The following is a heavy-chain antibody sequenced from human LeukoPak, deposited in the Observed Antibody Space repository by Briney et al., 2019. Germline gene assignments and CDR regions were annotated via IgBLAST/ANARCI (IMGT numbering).Heavy chain of an antibody. V-gene: IGHV3-23*01. D-gene: IGHD3-10*01. CDR1: GFTFSDYY. Sequence: GGSLRLSCAASGFTFSDYYMDWVRQAPGKGLEWVSTVSGSGGSTYYADSMKGRFTISRDNSKNTLYLQMNSLRAEDTAVYYCVKKGYAGSGTYSYYFDYWGQGTLVTVSS. CDR2: VSGSGGST. CDR3: VKKGYAGSGTYSYYFDY. J-gene: IGHJ4*02.